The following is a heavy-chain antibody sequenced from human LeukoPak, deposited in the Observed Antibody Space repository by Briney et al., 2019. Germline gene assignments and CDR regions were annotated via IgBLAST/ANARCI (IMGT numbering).Heavy chain of an antibody. CDR3: ARGENWFDP. CDR2: IIPILGIA. Sequence: ASVRVSCKASGGTFSSYAISWVRQAPGQGLEWMGRIIPILGIANYAQKFQGRVTITADKSTSTAYMELSSLRSEDTAVYYCARGENWFDPWGQGTLVTVSS. J-gene: IGHJ5*02. V-gene: IGHV1-69*04. CDR1: GGTFSSYA.